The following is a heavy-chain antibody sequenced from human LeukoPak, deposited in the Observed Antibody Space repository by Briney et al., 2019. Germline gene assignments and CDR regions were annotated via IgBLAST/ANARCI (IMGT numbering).Heavy chain of an antibody. CDR1: GYTFTSYY. J-gene: IGHJ4*02. D-gene: IGHD3-22*01. V-gene: IGHV1-46*01. CDR3: ARGRGLITMIVVAHFDY. CDR2: INPSGGST. Sequence: ASVKVSCKASGYTFTSYYMHWVRQAPGQGLEWMGIINPSGGSTSYAQKFQGRVTMTRDTSTSTVYMELSSLRSEDTAVYYCARGRGLITMIVVAHFDYWGQGTLVTVSS.